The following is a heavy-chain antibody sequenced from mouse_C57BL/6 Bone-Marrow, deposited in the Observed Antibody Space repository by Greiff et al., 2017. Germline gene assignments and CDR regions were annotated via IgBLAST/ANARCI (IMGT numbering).Heavy chain of an antibody. CDR1: GYTFTSYW. CDR2: IYPGSGST. D-gene: IGHD1-1*02. J-gene: IGHJ1*03. Sequence: QVQLQQPGAELAKPGASVKMSCKASGYTFTSYWITWVKQRPGQGLEWIGDIYPGSGSTNYNEKFKSKATLTVDTSSSTAYMQLSSLTSEDSAVYYCARVPYGYWYFDVWGTGTTVTVSS. CDR3: ARVPYGYWYFDV. V-gene: IGHV1-55*01.